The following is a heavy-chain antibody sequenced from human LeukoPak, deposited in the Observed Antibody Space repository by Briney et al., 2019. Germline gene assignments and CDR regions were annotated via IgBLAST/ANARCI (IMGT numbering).Heavy chain of an antibody. J-gene: IGHJ5*02. Sequence: SEPLPHTRSVWGGFLRIHLWICIPHPPEKGVECRGYIYYRQSTNYIPSLQTRVTISIDTSKTQFSLKLSSVTAADAAVYDCARGSVATIIATPFDPWGQGTLVTVSS. CDR3: ARGSVATIIATPFDP. D-gene: IGHD5-12*01. V-gene: IGHV4-59*11. CDR2: IYYRQST. CDR1: GGFLRIHL.